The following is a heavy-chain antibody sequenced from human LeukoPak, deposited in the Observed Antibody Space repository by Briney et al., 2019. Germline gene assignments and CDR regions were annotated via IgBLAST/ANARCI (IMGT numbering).Heavy chain of an antibody. CDR2: ISGSGGST. J-gene: IGHJ4*02. CDR3: ARKNTYYDFSP. V-gene: IGHV3-23*01. CDR1: GFTFSSYA. D-gene: IGHD3-3*01. Sequence: GGSLRLSCAASGFTFSSYAMSWVRQAPGKGLEWVSAISGSGGSTYYADSVKGRFTISRDNSKNTLYLQMNSLRAEDTAVYYCARKNTYYDFSPGGQGTLVTVSS.